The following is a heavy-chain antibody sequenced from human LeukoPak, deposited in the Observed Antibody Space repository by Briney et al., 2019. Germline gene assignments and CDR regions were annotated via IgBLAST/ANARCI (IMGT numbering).Heavy chain of an antibody. V-gene: IGHV1-69*05. CDR2: IIPIFSTA. CDR3: ARAEIAAAVHDAFDI. CDR1: GGTFSNYA. Sequence: SVKVSCKASGGTFSNYAISWGRQAPGQGVEWVGGIIPIFSTANFAQKFQGRVTITTDESTRTAYMELSSLRSEDTAVYYCARAEIAAAVHDAFDIWGQGTMVTVSS. D-gene: IGHD6-13*01. J-gene: IGHJ3*02.